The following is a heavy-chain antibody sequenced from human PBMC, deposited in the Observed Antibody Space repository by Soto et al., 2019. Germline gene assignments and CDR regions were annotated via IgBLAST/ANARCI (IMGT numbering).Heavy chain of an antibody. D-gene: IGHD6-13*01. CDR2: IYYGAHT. CDR3: ARRKQLDFDY. J-gene: IGHJ4*02. CDR1: GGSVTSNCY. V-gene: IGHV4-39*01. Sequence: ASETLSLTCTVSGGSVTSNCYWVWIRQPPGKGLEWIGSIYYGAHTYYNSSLESRVTISIDTSKNQFSLKLNFLTAADTAVYYCARRKQLDFDYWGQGTLVTVSS.